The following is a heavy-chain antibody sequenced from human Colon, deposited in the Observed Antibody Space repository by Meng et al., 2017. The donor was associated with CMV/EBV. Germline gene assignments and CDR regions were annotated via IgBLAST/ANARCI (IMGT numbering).Heavy chain of an antibody. V-gene: IGHV1-58*01. D-gene: IGHD2-2*01. CDR3: AADSSCSGSTSCYRYYYYYGMDV. CDR1: GFTFTSSA. J-gene: IGHJ6*02. Sequence: SVKVSCKASGFTFTSSAVQWVRQARGQRLEWIGWIVVGSGNTKYAQKFQERVTITRDMSTSTAYMELSSLRSEDTAVYYCAADSSCSGSTSCYRYYYYYGMDVWGQGTTVTVSS. CDR2: IVVGSGNT.